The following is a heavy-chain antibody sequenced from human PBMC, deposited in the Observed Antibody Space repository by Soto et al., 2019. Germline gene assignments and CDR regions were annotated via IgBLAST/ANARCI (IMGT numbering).Heavy chain of an antibody. CDR3: ARLALGGVIVMPFDY. CDR1: GYTFTSYG. V-gene: IGHV1-18*01. D-gene: IGHD3-16*02. CDR2: ISAYNGNT. Sequence: ASVKVSCKASGYTFTSYGISWVRQAPGQGLEWMGWISAYNGNTNYAQKLQGRVTMTTDTSTSTAYMELRSLRSDDTAVYYCARLALGGVIVMPFDYWGQGTLVTVSS. J-gene: IGHJ4*02.